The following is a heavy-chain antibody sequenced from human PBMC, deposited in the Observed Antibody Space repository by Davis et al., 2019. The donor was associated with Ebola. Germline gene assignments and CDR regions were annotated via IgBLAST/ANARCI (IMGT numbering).Heavy chain of an antibody. V-gene: IGHV3-11*01. Sequence: GESLKISCAASGFTFSDYYMTWIRQAPGEGLEWVSYISSGGTTIYYADSVKGRFTISRDNAKNSLYLQMNSLRAEDTAVYYCARDRLSYYYGMGVWGQGTTVTVSS. CDR3: ARDRLSYYYGMGV. CDR1: GFTFSDYY. D-gene: IGHD6-25*01. CDR2: ISSGGTTI. J-gene: IGHJ6*02.